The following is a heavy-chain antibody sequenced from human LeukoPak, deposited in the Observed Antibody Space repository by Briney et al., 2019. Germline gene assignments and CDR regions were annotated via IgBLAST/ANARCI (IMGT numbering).Heavy chain of an antibody. Sequence: PSETLSLTCAVYGGSFSGYYWSWIRQPPGKGLEWIGEINHSGSTNYNPSLKSRVTISVDTSKNQFSLKLSSVTAADTAVYYCARDHGYFDYWGQGTLVTVSS. J-gene: IGHJ4*02. CDR3: ARDHGYFDY. CDR1: GGSFSGYY. CDR2: INHSGST. V-gene: IGHV4-34*01.